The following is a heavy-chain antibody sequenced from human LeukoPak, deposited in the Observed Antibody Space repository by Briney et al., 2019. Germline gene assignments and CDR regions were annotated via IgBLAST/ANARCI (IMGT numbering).Heavy chain of an antibody. CDR3: ARDLSSTPHWELDY. CDR2: VNSNSAVA. CDR1: GYTFTDYF. D-gene: IGHD7-27*01. V-gene: IGHV1-2*06. J-gene: IGHJ4*02. Sequence: ASVKVSCKTSGYTFTDYFIHWVRQAPGQGLEWMGRVNSNSAVAESEEKFQGRVTVTRDTSIRTVYMELFRLTSDDTAICYCARDLSSTPHWELDYWGQGTLVTVSS.